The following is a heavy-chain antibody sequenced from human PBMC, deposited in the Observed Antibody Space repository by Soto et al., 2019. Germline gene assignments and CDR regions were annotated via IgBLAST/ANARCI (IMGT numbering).Heavy chain of an antibody. CDR3: AREMGVIGAPGYTWFDP. CDR1: GYTFSDYY. J-gene: IGHJ5*02. CDR2: INPSSGGT. D-gene: IGHD1-26*01. V-gene: IGHV1-2*02. Sequence: GASLKVSCKASGYTFSDYYVHWVREAPGQGLEWMGWINPSSGGTIYTQRFQGRVTMTRDTSISTVYMELSRLTSDDTAVYYCAREMGVIGAPGYTWFDPWGQGALVTVSS.